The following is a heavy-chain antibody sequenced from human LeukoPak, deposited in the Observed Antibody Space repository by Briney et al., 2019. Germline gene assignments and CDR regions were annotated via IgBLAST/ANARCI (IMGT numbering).Heavy chain of an antibody. CDR1: GGSFSGYY. V-gene: IGHV4-34*01. Sequence: SETLSLTCAVYGGSFSGYYWSWIRQPPGMGLEWIGEINHSGSTNYNPSLKSRVTISVDTSKNQFSLKLSSVTAADTAVYYCASWETDYGGNDAFDIWGQGTMVTVSS. CDR2: INHSGST. D-gene: IGHD4-23*01. J-gene: IGHJ3*02. CDR3: ASWETDYGGNDAFDI.